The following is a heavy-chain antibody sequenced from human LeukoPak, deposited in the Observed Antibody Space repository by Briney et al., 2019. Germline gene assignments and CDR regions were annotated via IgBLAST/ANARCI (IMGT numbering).Heavy chain of an antibody. J-gene: IGHJ6*02. CDR1: GFTFSSYG. CDR2: ISYDGSNK. Sequence: PGGSLRLSCAASGFTFSSYGMHWVRQAPGKGLEWVAVISYDGSNKYYADSVKGRFTISRDNSKNTLYLQMNSLRAEDTAVYYCANTGLDDYYDSSGHPPYGMDVWGQGTTVTVSS. CDR3: ANTGLDDYYDSSGHPPYGMDV. D-gene: IGHD3-22*01. V-gene: IGHV3-30*18.